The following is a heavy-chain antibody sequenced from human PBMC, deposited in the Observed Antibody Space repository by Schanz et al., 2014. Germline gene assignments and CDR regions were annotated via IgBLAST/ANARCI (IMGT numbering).Heavy chain of an antibody. V-gene: IGHV3-11*05. CDR3: AKGRFGELSAFDI. D-gene: IGHD3-10*01. J-gene: IGHJ4*02. Sequence: VQLVESGGGLVEPGGSLRLSCAASGFSFSDYYMSWIRQAPGKGLEWISFINTGSNYINYADSVKGRFTISRDNTKNSLFLQLNSLRAEDTAVYYCAKGRFGELSAFDIWGQGTLLTVSS. CDR1: GFSFSDYY. CDR2: INTGSNYI.